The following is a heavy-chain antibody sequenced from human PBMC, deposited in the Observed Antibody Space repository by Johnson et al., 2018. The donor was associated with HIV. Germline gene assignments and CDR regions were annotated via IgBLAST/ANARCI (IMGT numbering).Heavy chain of an antibody. CDR1: GFTFSDYY. CDR3: ARDRVPAAIGLAYRGAFDI. D-gene: IGHD2-2*02. J-gene: IGHJ3*02. V-gene: IGHV3-11*04. CDR2: ISSSGSTI. Sequence: QVLLVESGGGLVKPGGSLRLSCAASGFTFSDYYMSWIRQAPGKGLEWVSYISSSGSTIYYADSVKGRFTISRDNAKNSLYLQMDSLRAEDTAVYYCARDRVPAAIGLAYRGAFDIWGQGTMVTVSS.